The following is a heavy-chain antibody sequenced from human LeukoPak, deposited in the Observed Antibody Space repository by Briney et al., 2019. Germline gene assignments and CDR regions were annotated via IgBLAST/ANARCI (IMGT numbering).Heavy chain of an antibody. V-gene: IGHV3-74*01. Sequence: PGGSLRLSCAASGGSSSINWMHRVRQAPGKGLVWVSRINSDGRSTTYADFVKGRFTISRDNAKNTLYLQMNSLRAERTAVYYCAREGTSGWYYFDYWGQGTLVTVFS. CDR2: INSDGRST. J-gene: IGHJ4*02. CDR3: AREGTSGWYYFDY. CDR1: GGSSSINW. D-gene: IGHD6-19*01.